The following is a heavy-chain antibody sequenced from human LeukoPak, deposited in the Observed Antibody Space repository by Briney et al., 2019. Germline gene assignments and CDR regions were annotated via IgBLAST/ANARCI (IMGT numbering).Heavy chain of an antibody. D-gene: IGHD6-19*01. J-gene: IGHJ4*02. CDR3: AKQRRQWLVHSIDY. CDR1: GFTFSSYA. Sequence: PGGSLRLSCAASGFTFSSYAMSWVRQAPGKGLEWVSSISGSDSSTHYADSVKGRFTVPRDNSKNTLYLQMNSLRAEDTALYYCAKQRRQWLVHSIDYWGQGTLVTVSS. CDR2: ISGSDSST. V-gene: IGHV3-23*01.